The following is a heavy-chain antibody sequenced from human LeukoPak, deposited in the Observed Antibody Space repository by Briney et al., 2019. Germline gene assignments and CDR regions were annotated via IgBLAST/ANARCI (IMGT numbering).Heavy chain of an antibody. CDR2: ISGSGGST. CDR3: AKSTYYYDSSGYLYAFDI. Sequence: PGGSLRLSCAASGFTFSSYTMSWVRQAPGKGLEWVSAISGSGGSTYYADSVKGRFTISRDNSKNTPYLQMNSLRAEDTAVYYCAKSTYYYDSSGYLYAFDIWGQGTMVTVSS. CDR1: GFTFSSYT. V-gene: IGHV3-23*01. D-gene: IGHD3-22*01. J-gene: IGHJ3*02.